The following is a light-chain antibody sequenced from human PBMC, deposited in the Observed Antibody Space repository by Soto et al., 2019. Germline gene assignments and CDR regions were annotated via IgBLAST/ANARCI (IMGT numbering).Light chain of an antibody. Sequence: QSVLTQAPSTSGTPGQRVTISCSGTISNIGGNTVNWYQQVPGTAPKLLIYRDDQRPSGVRDQFSGSKSATSASLAISGLQSEDEADYYCAAWDDGLKGWLFGGGTKLTVL. CDR1: ISNIGGNT. CDR2: RDD. J-gene: IGLJ2*01. V-gene: IGLV1-44*01. CDR3: AAWDDGLKGWL.